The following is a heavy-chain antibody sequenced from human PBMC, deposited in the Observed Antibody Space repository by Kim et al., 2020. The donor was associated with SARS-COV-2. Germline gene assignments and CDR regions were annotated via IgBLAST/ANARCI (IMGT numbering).Heavy chain of an antibody. V-gene: IGHV3-33*06. D-gene: IGHD6-13*01. CDR2: IWYDGGNK. Sequence: GGSLRLSCAASGFTFSSYGMHWVRQAPGKGLEWVAVIWYDGGNKYYADSVKGRFTISRDNSKNTLYLQMNSLRAEDTAVYYCAKDLWGYSSSWYAMDYWGQGTLVTVSS. CDR1: GFTFSSYG. J-gene: IGHJ4*02. CDR3: AKDLWGYSSSWYAMDY.